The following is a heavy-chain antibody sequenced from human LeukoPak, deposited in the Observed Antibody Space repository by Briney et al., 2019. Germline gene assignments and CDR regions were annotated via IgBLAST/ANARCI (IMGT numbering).Heavy chain of an antibody. CDR3: ARGIAARPDY. D-gene: IGHD6-6*01. V-gene: IGHV1-69*13. CDR1: EDTFSSYA. Sequence: SVKVSCKASEDTFSSYAISWVRQAPGQGLEWMGGINPIFGTANYAQKFQGRVTITADESTSTAYMELSSLRSEDTAVYYCARGIAARPDYWGQGTLVTVSS. CDR2: INPIFGTA. J-gene: IGHJ4*02.